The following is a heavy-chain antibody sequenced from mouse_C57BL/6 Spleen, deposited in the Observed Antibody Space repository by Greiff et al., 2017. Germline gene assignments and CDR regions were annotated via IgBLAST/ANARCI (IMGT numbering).Heavy chain of an antibody. D-gene: IGHD2-5*01. J-gene: IGHJ3*01. CDR1: GFSLTSYG. CDR2: IWSGGST. CDR3: ARRGYSNYDWFAY. V-gene: IGHV2-2*01. Sequence: VKLVESGPGLVQPSQSLSITCTVSGFSLTSYGVHWVRQSPGKGLEWLGVIWSGGSTDYNAAFISRLSISKDNSKSQVFFKMNSLQADDTAIYYCARRGYSNYDWFAYWGQGTLVTVSA.